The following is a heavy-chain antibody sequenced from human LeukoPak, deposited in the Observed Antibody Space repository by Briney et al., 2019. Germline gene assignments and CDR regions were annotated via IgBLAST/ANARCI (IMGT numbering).Heavy chain of an antibody. CDR1: GHAFSSFE. CDR3: ATEGSPSY. V-gene: IGHV3-48*03. Sequence: GGSLRLSCAASGHAFSSFEMNWVRQAPGKGLEWVSYINSRGTSTYYADSVKGRFTISRDNARNSLYLQMSSLRVEDTAIYYCATEGSPSYWGQGTLVSVSS. J-gene: IGHJ4*02. CDR2: INSRGTST.